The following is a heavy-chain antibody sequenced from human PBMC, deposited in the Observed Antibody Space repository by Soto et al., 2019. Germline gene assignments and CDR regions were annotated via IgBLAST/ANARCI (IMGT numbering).Heavy chain of an antibody. J-gene: IGHJ5*02. CDR1: GFTFSAYW. D-gene: IGHD4-17*01. Sequence: SLRLSCAASGFTFSAYWMHWFRQAPGKGLMWVSRINGDGRTTSYADSVKGRFTISRENAKNTLYLQMNSLRAEDTAVYYCARAAYGEYWFDPWGQGTLVTVSS. V-gene: IGHV3-74*01. CDR2: INGDGRTT. CDR3: ARAAYGEYWFDP.